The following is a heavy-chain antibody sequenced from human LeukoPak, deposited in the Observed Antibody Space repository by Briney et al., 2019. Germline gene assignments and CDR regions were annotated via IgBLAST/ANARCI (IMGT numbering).Heavy chain of an antibody. D-gene: IGHD4-17*01. Sequence: GGSLRLSCAASIFSFSTFGFHWVRQAPGKGLEWVAFIPYDGSDKYYADSVKGRFTVSRDNSRNTLYLHMNSLRVEDTAVYYCAKGLGDYDDFRLGFWGQGTLVTVSS. J-gene: IGHJ4*02. CDR3: AKGLGDYDDFRLGF. CDR2: IPYDGSDK. V-gene: IGHV3-30*02. CDR1: IFSFSTFG.